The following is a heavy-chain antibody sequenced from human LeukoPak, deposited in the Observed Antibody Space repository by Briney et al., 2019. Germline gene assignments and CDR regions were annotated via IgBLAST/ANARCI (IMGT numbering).Heavy chain of an antibody. J-gene: IGHJ6*02. Sequence: GGSLRLSCAASGFTVSSNYMSWVRQAPGKGLEWVSHITWTTSIYYADSVQGRFTVSRDSAKNSLYLQMNSLRDEDTAVYYCARDPGNSGYGMDVWGQGTTVIVSS. V-gene: IGHV3-48*02. D-gene: IGHD5-12*01. CDR1: GFTVSSNY. CDR2: ITWTTSI. CDR3: ARDPGNSGYGMDV.